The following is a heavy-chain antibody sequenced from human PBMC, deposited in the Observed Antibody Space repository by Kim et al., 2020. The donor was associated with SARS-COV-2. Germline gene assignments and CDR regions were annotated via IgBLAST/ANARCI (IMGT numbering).Heavy chain of an antibody. CDR3: RGEGGSASLDY. CDR2: IKSKTDGETT. Sequence: GGSLRLSCAVSGFTFNNAWMGWVRQAPGKGLEWVGRIKSKTDGETTDYAAPVKDRFTISRDDSKNTMYLQMDSLRTEDTAVYYCRGEGGSASLDYWGQGTLVTVSS. CDR1: GFTFNNAW. V-gene: IGHV3-15*01. J-gene: IGHJ4*02. D-gene: IGHD3-16*01.